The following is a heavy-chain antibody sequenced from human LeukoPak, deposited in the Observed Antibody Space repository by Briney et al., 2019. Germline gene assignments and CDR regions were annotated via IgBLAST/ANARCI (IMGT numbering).Heavy chain of an antibody. CDR1: GFTFSDYY. CDR2: IYYSGST. D-gene: IGHD3-3*01. CDR3: ARVGQDGYYDFWSGYYYYYYMDV. J-gene: IGHJ6*03. V-gene: IGHV4-38-2*01. Sequence: PGGSLRLSCAAPGFTFSDYYKSWIRQAPGKGLEWIGNIYYSGSTYYNPSLKSRVTISVDTSKNQFSLKLSSVTAADTAVYYCARVGQDGYYDFWSGYYYYYYMDVWGKGTTVTVSS.